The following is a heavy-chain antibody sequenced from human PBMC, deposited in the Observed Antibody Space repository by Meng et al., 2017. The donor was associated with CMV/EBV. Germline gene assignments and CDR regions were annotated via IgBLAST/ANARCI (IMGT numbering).Heavy chain of an antibody. CDR2: IYYSGST. CDR1: GGSISGSSFY. J-gene: IGHJ4*02. CDR3: ARDSRSRIVGATVGGFDY. V-gene: IGHV4-39*07. Sequence: PLPESGPGLFKPSEPLSFTCTGSGGSISGSSFYWGWIRQPPGKGLEWIGSIYYSGSTYYNPSLKSRVTISVDTSKNQFSLKLSSVTAADTAVYYCARDSRSRIVGATVGGFDYWGQGTLVTVSS. D-gene: IGHD1-26*01.